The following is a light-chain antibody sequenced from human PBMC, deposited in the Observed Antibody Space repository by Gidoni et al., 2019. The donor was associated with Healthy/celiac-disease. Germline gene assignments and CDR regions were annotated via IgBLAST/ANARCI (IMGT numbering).Light chain of an antibody. CDR1: QSVSSY. CDR3: QQRSNWPIFT. J-gene: IGKJ3*01. CDR2: DAT. Sequence: EIVLTQSPATLSLSPGERATLSCRASQSVSSYLAWYQQKPGQAPRLLIYDATNRATGIPARCSGSGSVTDFTLTISSLEPEDFAVYYCQQRSNWPIFTFGPGTKVDIK. V-gene: IGKV3-11*01.